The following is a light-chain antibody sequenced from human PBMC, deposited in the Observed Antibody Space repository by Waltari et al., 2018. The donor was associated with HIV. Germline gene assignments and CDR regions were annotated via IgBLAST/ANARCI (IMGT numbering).Light chain of an antibody. CDR1: TGTVTSAHH. J-gene: IGLJ2*01. V-gene: IGLV7-46*01. CDR3: LLSFGSIRS. Sequence: QTVVTQEPSLTVSTGGTVTLTCGSTTGTVTSAHHPYWIQHKPGQAPKTLIYDATDKHSWTPALFTPPFLGGKVALTLTAAQPDDEADYYCLLSFGSIRSFGGGTKLTVL. CDR2: DAT.